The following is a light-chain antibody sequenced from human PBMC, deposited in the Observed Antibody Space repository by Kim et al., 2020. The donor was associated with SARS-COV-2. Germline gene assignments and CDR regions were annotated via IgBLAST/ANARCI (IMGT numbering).Light chain of an antibody. V-gene: IGLV2-8*01. J-gene: IGLJ2*01. CDR2: EVS. Sequence: GQYATISCNGTSRDVGGYNYVSWYQQHPGKAPKLMIYEVSKRPSGVPDRFSGSKSGNTASLTVSGLQAEDEADYYCSSYAGSNNLVFGGGTQLTVL. CDR1: SRDVGGYNY. CDR3: SSYAGSNNLV.